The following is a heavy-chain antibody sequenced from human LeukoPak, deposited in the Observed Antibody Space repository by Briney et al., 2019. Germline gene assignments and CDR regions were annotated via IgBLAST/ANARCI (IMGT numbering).Heavy chain of an antibody. CDR3: ARLYGSGRNTFPDY. D-gene: IGHD3-10*01. J-gene: IGHJ4*02. CDR2: IYSGGST. V-gene: IGHV3-66*04. Sequence: GGSLRLSCAASGFTVSSNYMSWVRQAPGKGLEWVSVIYSGGSTYYADSVKGRFTISRDNSKNTLYLQMNSLRAEDTAVYYCARLYGSGRNTFPDYWGQGTLVTVS. CDR1: GFTVSSNY.